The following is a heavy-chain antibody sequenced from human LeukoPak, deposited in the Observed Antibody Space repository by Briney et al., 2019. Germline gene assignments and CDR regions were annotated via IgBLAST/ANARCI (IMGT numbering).Heavy chain of an antibody. CDR2: INPSGGSI. D-gene: IGHD2-21*02. J-gene: IGHJ4*02. CDR3: ARDHERYCGGDCYAPAY. Sequence: ASVKVSCKASGYTFTSYYMHWVRQAPGQGLEWMGIINPSGGSISYAQKFQGRVTMTRDTSTSTVYMELSSLRSEDTAVYYCARDHERYCGGDCYAPAYWGQGTLVTVSS. CDR1: GYTFTSYY. V-gene: IGHV1-46*01.